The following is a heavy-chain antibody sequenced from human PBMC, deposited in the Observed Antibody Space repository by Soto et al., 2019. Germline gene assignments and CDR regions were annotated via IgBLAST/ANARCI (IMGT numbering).Heavy chain of an antibody. CDR3: AASIFYYGMDV. CDR2: IYPGDSDT. V-gene: IGHV5-51*01. CDR1: GYTFTNYW. J-gene: IGHJ6*02. Sequence: ESLKISCKGSGYTFTNYWIGWVRQMPGKGLEWMGIIYPGDSDTKYNPSFQGQVTISADKSITTTYLQWSSLKASDTATYYCAASIFYYGMDVWRQGTTVTVSS.